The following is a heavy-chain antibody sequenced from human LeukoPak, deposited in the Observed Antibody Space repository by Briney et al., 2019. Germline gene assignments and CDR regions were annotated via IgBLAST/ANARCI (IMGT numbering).Heavy chain of an antibody. V-gene: IGHV4-61*02. D-gene: IGHD3-22*01. CDR1: GASINSGSSY. CDR3: ANYYYDSSGYRFDY. CDR2: IFTSGIT. Sequence: SETLSLTCTVSGASINSGSSYWGWIRQPAGKGLEWIGRIFTSGITDYNPSLKSRVTISIDASKNQFSLELTSVTAADTAMYYCANYYYDSSGYRFDYWGQGTLVTVSS. J-gene: IGHJ4*02.